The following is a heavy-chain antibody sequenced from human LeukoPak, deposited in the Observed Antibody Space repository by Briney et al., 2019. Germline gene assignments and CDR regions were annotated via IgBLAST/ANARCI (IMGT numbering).Heavy chain of an antibody. D-gene: IGHD2-8*01. CDR3: ARETGYPPVLYYYYYMDV. CDR2: IKQDGSEK. J-gene: IGHJ6*03. Sequence: GGSLRLSCAASGFTLSSYWMSWVRQAPGKGLEWVANIKQDGSEKYYVDSVKGRFTISRDNAKNSLYLQMNSLRAEDTAVYYCARETGYPPVLYYYYYMDVWGKGTTVTVSS. V-gene: IGHV3-7*01. CDR1: GFTLSSYW.